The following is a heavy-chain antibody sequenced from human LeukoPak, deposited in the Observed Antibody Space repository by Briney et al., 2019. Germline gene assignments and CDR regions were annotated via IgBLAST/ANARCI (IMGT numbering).Heavy chain of an antibody. CDR3: ARWPIY. CDR1: VFTFSNYW. J-gene: IGHJ4*02. CDR2: IRQDGSDK. V-gene: IGHV3-7*01. Sequence: GSLRLSCAASVFTFSNYWMSWVRQAPGKGLEWVANIRQDGSDKYYVDSVKGRFTISRDNAKNSLYLQMDGLRGEDTAVYYCARWPIYWGQGTLVTVSS.